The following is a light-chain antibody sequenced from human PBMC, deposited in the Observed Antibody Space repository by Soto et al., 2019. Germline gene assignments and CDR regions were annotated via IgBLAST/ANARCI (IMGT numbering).Light chain of an antibody. Sequence: DIQMTQSPSTLSASVGDRFTITCRASQNIRGFLAWYQQKPGKAPKLLIYQASTLESGIPSRFSGSGSGTEFTLTISSMQPDEFATYYCQQYASYPWTFGQGTKVEIK. V-gene: IGKV1-5*03. CDR3: QQYASYPWT. CDR2: QAS. CDR1: QNIRGF. J-gene: IGKJ1*01.